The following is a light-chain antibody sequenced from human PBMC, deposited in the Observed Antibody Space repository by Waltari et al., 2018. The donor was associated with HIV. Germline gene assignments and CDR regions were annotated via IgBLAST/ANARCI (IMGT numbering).Light chain of an antibody. J-gene: IGLJ2*01. CDR2: VNSDGSL. CDR3: QTWGAGIVV. Sequence: QVVLTQSPSASASLGASVKITCTLSSGHTTYAIAWHQPQPEQGPRFLMKVNSDGSLTKGDEIPDRFSGSASGPERSLTISSLQSEDEGDYYCQTWGAGIVVFGGGTKLSVL. V-gene: IGLV4-69*01. CDR1: SGHTTYA.